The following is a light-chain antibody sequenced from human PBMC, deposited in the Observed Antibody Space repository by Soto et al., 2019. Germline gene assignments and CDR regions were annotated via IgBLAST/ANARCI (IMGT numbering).Light chain of an antibody. CDR1: QNIDKW. CDR3: QQYNTYQGT. J-gene: IGKJ1*01. CDR2: DAS. Sequence: DIQMTQSPSTLSASVGDRVSITFRASQNIDKWLAWYQQKPQKAPKLLIFDASTLESGVPSRFSGSGSGTEFTLTISSLQPDDFATYYCQQYNTYQGTFGPGTMGDIK. V-gene: IGKV1-5*01.